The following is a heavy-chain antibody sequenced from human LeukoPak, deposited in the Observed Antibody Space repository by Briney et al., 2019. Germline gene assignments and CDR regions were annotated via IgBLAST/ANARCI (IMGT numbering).Heavy chain of an antibody. J-gene: IGHJ5*02. Sequence: GGSLRLSCAASGFTFSSYAMSWVRQTPGKGLEWVANIKKDGTETKYVDSVRGRFTISRDNAKNSLFLQMNSLRAEDTAVYYCVREGGSDWYSGWFDPWGQGTLVTVSS. CDR2: IKKDGTET. V-gene: IGHV3-7*01. CDR1: GFTFSSYA. CDR3: VREGGSDWYSGWFDP. D-gene: IGHD6-19*01.